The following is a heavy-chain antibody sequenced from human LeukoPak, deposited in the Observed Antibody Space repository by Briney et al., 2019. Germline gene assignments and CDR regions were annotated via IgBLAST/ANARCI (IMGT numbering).Heavy chain of an antibody. J-gene: IGHJ4*02. CDR1: GGSISSYY. CDR3: ARVSGQWLAVDY. Sequence: SETLSLTCTVSGGSISSYYWSWIRQPPGKGLEWIGYISYSGSTNYNPSLKSRVTISIETSKNQFSLKLSSVTAADTAVYYCARVSGQWLAVDYWGQGTLVTVSS. CDR2: ISYSGST. V-gene: IGHV4-59*12. D-gene: IGHD6-19*01.